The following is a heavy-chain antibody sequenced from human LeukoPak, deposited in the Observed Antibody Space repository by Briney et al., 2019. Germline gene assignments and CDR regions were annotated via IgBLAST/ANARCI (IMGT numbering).Heavy chain of an antibody. CDR2: INHSGST. CDR1: GGSYSGYY. CDR3: ARGKNRRSMVRGALNWFDP. Sequence: SETLSLTCAVYGGSYSGYYWSWIRQPPGKGLEWIGEINHSGSTNYNPSLKSRVTISVDTSKNQFSLKLSSVTAADTAVYYCARGKNRRSMVRGALNWFDPWGQGTLVTVSS. D-gene: IGHD3-10*01. J-gene: IGHJ5*02. V-gene: IGHV4-34*01.